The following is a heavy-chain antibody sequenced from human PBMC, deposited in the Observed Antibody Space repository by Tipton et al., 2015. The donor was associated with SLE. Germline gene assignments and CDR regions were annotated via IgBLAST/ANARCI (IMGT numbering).Heavy chain of an antibody. Sequence: LRLSSTVSGGSISSYYWSWIRQPAGKGLEWIGRIYTSGSTNYNPSLKSRVTMSVDTSKNQFSLKLSSVTAADTAVYYCARHMARGAFDIWGQGTMVTVSS. CDR1: GGSISSYY. D-gene: IGHD5-24*01. V-gene: IGHV4-4*07. J-gene: IGHJ3*02. CDR3: ARHMARGAFDI. CDR2: IYTSGST.